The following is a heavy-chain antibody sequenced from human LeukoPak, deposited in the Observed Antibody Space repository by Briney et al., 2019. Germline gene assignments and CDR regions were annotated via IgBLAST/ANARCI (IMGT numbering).Heavy chain of an antibody. CDR2: INPNSGGT. CDR3: ARGATLTYYYDSSGFYSFDS. J-gene: IGHJ4*02. D-gene: IGHD3-22*01. Sequence: GASVKVSCKASGYTFTGYYMHWVRQAPGQGLEWMGWINPNSGGTNYAQTFQARVTMTRDKPISTVYMELRSLTSDDTAVYYCARGATLTYYYDSSGFYSFDSWGQGSLITVSS. CDR1: GYTFTGYY. V-gene: IGHV1-2*02.